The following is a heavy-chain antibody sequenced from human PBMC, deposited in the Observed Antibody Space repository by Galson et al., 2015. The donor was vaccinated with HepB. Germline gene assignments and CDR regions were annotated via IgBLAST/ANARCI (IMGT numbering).Heavy chain of an antibody. V-gene: IGHV3-48*04. CDR2: ISSSSSSI. D-gene: IGHD3-22*01. Sequence: SLRLSCAASGFTFSSYSMNWVRQAPGKGLEWVSYISSSSSSIYYADSVKGRFTISRDNAENSLYLQMNSLRAEDTAVYYCARGGDHYYDSSGYYARFDYWGQGTLVTVSS. CDR1: GFTFSSYS. J-gene: IGHJ4*02. CDR3: ARGGDHYYDSSGYYARFDY.